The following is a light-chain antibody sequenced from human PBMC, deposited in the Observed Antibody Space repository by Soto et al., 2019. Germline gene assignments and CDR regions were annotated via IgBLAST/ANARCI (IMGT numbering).Light chain of an antibody. J-gene: IGKJ1*01. V-gene: IGKV3D-15*01. CDR2: EAS. CDR3: HQYNDGPGGT. Sequence: EIGMPQYPSTLFVSPGERSAFSCMASQSVSSNLAWYQQKPGQAPRLLIYEASTRAADIPVRFSGSGYGRQFTLTISSLQSEDFAVYFCHQYNDGPGGTFGQGTKVDIK. CDR1: QSVSSN.